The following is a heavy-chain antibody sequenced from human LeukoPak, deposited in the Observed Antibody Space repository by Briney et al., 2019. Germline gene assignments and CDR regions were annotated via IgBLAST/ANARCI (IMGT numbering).Heavy chain of an antibody. CDR1: GGSFSGYY. CDR2: VYYTGST. Sequence: SETLSLTCAVYGGSFSGYYWSWIRQPPGKGLEWIAYVYYTGSTNYNPSLKSRATISLDTSKNQFSLKLSSVTAADTAVYYCARHEYGLNFDYWGQGTLVTVSS. V-gene: IGHV4-59*08. D-gene: IGHD6-6*01. J-gene: IGHJ4*02. CDR3: ARHEYGLNFDY.